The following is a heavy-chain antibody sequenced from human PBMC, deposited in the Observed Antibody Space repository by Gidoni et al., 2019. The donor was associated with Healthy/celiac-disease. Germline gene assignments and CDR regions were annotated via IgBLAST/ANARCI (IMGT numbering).Heavy chain of an antibody. V-gene: IGHV3-30*03. CDR2: ISYDGSNK. CDR3: ARAEEQQLETGEYFDY. D-gene: IGHD6-13*01. J-gene: IGHJ4*02. CDR1: GFTFSSYG. Sequence: QVQLVESGGGVVQPGRSLRLSCAASGFTFSSYGMHWVRQAPGKGLEWVAVISYDGSNKYYADSVKGRFTISRDNSKNTLYLQMNSLRAEDTAVYYCARAEEQQLETGEYFDYWGQGTLVTVSS.